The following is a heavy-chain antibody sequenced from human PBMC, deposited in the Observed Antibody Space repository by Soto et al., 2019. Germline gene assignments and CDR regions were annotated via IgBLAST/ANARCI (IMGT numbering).Heavy chain of an antibody. J-gene: IGHJ4*02. CDR1: GFTFGTFA. CDR2: ISYDGSYK. CDR3: ARDVSKAVAGYFDY. Sequence: QVLLVESGGGVVQPGESLRLSCAASGFTFGTFAMHWVRQSPGKGLDWVAVISYDGSYKYCADSVKGRFTISRDNSKNTRYLQMTGLRSEDTAVYYCARDVSKAVAGYFDYWGQGTKVTVSS. D-gene: IGHD6-19*01. V-gene: IGHV3-30-3*01.